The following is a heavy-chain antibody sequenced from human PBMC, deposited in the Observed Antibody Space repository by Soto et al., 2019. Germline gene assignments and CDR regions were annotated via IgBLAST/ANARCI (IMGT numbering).Heavy chain of an antibody. CDR1: GGTFSSYA. J-gene: IGHJ5*02. D-gene: IGHD6-6*01. CDR2: IIPIFGTA. V-gene: IGHV1-69*13. Sequence: SVKVSCKASGGTFSSYAIGWVRQAPGQGLEWMGGIIPIFGTANYAQKFQGRVTITADESTSTAYMELSRLRSEDTAVYYCASPLHSSSSKGWFDHWGQGTLVTVSS. CDR3: ASPLHSSSSKGWFDH.